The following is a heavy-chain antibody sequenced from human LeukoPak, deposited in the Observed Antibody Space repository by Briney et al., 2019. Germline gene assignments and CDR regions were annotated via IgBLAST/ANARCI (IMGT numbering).Heavy chain of an antibody. J-gene: IGHJ6*02. V-gene: IGHV3-30*04. CDR3: ARDGAHTCGHRVAGYYGVDV. D-gene: IGHD3-3*01. CDR2: ISYEGSYK. Sequence: GSLRLSCAASGFTFSLYAIHWVRQAPGKGLEGVALISYEGSYKSYSDSVRGRLTISRDNSKRTLNLRMNSLSPEDTAVYYCARDGAHTCGHRVAGYYGVDVWGQGTTVTVSS. CDR1: GFTFSLYA.